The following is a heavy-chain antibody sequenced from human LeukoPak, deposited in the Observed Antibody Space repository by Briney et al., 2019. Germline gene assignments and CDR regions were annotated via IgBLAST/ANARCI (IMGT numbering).Heavy chain of an antibody. CDR1: GGTFSSYA. D-gene: IGHD3-9*01. CDR3: TRPLPLNCDILTGSGFDP. V-gene: IGHV1-69*01. J-gene: IGHJ5*02. Sequence: SVKVSCKASGGTFSSYAISWVRQAPGQGLEWMGGIIPIFGTANYAQKFQGRVTITADEYTSTAYMELSSLRSENADVDFYTRPLPLNCDILTGSGFDPWGQGTLVTVSS. CDR2: IIPIFGTA.